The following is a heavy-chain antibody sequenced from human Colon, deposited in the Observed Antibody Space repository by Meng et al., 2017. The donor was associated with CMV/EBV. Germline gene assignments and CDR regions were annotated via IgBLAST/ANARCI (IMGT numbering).Heavy chain of an antibody. Sequence: ASGFPFSNYALSWVRQAPGKGLEWLSSISSSGAYTYYANSVKGRFTISRDNSKNTLYLQIDSLRAEDTATYFCARKDIVGAAKHLDSWGQGTLVTVSS. CDR3: ARKDIVGAAKHLDS. D-gene: IGHD5-12*01. CDR1: GFPFSNYA. CDR2: ISSSGAYT. V-gene: IGHV3-23*01. J-gene: IGHJ4*02.